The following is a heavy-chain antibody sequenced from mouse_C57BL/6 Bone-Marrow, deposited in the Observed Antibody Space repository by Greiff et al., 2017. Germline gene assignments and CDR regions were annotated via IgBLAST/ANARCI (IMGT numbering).Heavy chain of an antibody. CDR1: GFNIKDDY. Sequence: EVQLVESGAELVRPGASVKLSCTASGFNIKDDYMHWVKQRPEQGLEWIGWIDPENGDTEYASKFQGKATITADTSSNTAYLQLSSLTSEDTAVYYCTTGSSYSYYFDYWGQGTTLTVSS. CDR2: IDPENGDT. V-gene: IGHV14-4*01. CDR3: TTGSSYSYYFDY. J-gene: IGHJ2*01. D-gene: IGHD1-1*01.